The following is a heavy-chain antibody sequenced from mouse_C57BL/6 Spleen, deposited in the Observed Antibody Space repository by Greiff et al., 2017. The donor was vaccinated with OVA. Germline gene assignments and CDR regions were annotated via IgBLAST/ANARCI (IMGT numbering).Heavy chain of an antibody. Sequence: DVMLVESGGGLVKPGGSLKLSCAASGFTFSDYGMHWVRQAPEKGLEWVAYISSGSSTIYYADTVKGRFTISRDNAKNTLFLQMTSLRSEDTAMYYCARGDYYGTSYWYFDVWGTVTTVTVSS. CDR3: ARGDYYGTSYWYFDV. CDR1: GFTFSDYG. CDR2: ISSGSSTI. J-gene: IGHJ1*03. D-gene: IGHD1-1*01. V-gene: IGHV5-17*01.